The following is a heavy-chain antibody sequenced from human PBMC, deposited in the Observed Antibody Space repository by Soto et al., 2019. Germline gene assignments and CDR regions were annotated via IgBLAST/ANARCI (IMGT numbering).Heavy chain of an antibody. D-gene: IGHD6-19*01. Sequence: QVQLVESGGGVVQPGRSLRLSCAASGFNFSSYVMHWVRQAPGKGLEWVAVIWYDGGNKYYADSVKGRFTISRDNSKNTLYLQMNSLRAEDTAVSYCARDGQWLPRDGLRSSYYFDYWGQGTLVTVSS. J-gene: IGHJ4*02. CDR2: IWYDGGNK. CDR3: ARDGQWLPRDGLRSSYYFDY. V-gene: IGHV3-33*01. CDR1: GFNFSSYV.